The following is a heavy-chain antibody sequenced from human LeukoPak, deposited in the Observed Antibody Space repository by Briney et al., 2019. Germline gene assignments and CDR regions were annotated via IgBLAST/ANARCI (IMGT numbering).Heavy chain of an antibody. V-gene: IGHV4-59*08. D-gene: IGHD6-19*01. CDR2: IYYNGST. Sequence: PSETLSLTCTVSGGSISNYYWSWIRQPPGKGLEWIGYIYYNGSTNYNPSLKSRVTISVDTSKNQFSLNLSSVTAADTAVYHCARHPYSSGWGGWFDPWGQGTLVTVSS. J-gene: IGHJ5*02. CDR3: ARHPYSSGWGGWFDP. CDR1: GGSISNYY.